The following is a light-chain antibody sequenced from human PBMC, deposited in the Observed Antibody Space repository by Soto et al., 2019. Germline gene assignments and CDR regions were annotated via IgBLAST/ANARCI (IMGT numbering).Light chain of an antibody. CDR2: DAS. CDR1: QTIGNY. J-gene: IGKJ1*01. V-gene: IGKV1-39*01. Sequence: IEVTQPPSSLSASFGDRHTLTCRASQTIGNYLNAYRHKSGAAPELLINDASTLQSGVPSRFRGGAAGTDFTLPISSLQLDDVATYYCQQSYNTPLTFGQGTKVDIK. CDR3: QQSYNTPLT.